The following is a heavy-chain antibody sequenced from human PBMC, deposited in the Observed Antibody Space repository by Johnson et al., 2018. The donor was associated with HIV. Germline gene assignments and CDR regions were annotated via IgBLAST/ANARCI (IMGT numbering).Heavy chain of an antibody. CDR2: MWYDGSNK. J-gene: IGHJ3*02. D-gene: IGHD2-15*01. Sequence: QVQLVESGGGVVQPGRSLRLSCAASGFTFSTYGMHWVRQAPGKGLEWVAVMWYDGSNKYYADSVKGRFTISRDDSKNTLYLQMNNLKTEDTAVYYCTTDQWSHDIWGQGTMVTVSS. V-gene: IGHV3-33*01. CDR1: GFTFSTYG. CDR3: TTDQWSHDI.